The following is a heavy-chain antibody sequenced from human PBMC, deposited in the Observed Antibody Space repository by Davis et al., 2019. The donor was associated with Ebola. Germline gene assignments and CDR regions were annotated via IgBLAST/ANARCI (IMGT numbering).Heavy chain of an antibody. Sequence: PSETLSLTCAVYGGSFSGYYWSWIRQPPGKGLEWIGEIYHSGSTNYNPSLKSRVTISVDTSKNQFSLKLSSVTAADTAVYYCASWRRVYNWFDPWGQGTLVTVSS. J-gene: IGHJ5*02. CDR3: ASWRRVYNWFDP. CDR1: GGSFSGYY. V-gene: IGHV4-34*01. D-gene: IGHD6-6*01. CDR2: IYHSGST.